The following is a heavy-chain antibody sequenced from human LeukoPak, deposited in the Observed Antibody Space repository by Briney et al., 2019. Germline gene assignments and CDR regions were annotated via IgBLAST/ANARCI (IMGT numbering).Heavy chain of an antibody. Sequence: GGSLRLSCAASGSTFSSYSMNWVRQAPGKGLEWVSSISSSSSYIYYADSVKGRFTISRDNAKNSLYLQMNSLRAEDTAVYYCARKLAARLSEDYWGQGTLVTVSS. D-gene: IGHD5-12*01. CDR2: ISSSSSYI. V-gene: IGHV3-21*01. CDR3: ARKLAARLSEDY. J-gene: IGHJ4*02. CDR1: GSTFSSYS.